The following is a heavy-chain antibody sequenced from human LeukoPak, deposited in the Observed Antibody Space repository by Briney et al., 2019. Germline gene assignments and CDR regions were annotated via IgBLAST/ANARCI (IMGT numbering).Heavy chain of an antibody. J-gene: IGHJ4*02. V-gene: IGHV3-23*01. CDR1: GFSFSSYA. CDR2: ISGDGTRT. Sequence: SGGSLRLSCAASGFSFSSYAMTWARQAPVKGLEWVSAISGDGTRTYYADSVKGRFTISRDNSENTLYLEMSSLRVEDTAIYYCAKWPEGAMDYFDYWGQGTLVTVSS. CDR3: AKWPEGAMDYFDY. D-gene: IGHD3-16*01.